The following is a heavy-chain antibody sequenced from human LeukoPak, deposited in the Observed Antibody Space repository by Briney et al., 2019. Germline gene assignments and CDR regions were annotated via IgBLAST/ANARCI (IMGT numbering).Heavy chain of an antibody. V-gene: IGHV4-39*07. D-gene: IGHD3-22*01. J-gene: IGHJ4*02. CDR3: ARDESGALDSWDSSGYYYPS. CDR1: GGSISSSRYY. Sequence: SETLSLTCTVSGGSISSSRYYWGWVRQPPGKGLEWIGSIYYSGSTYYNPSLKSRVTISVDTSKNQFSLKLSSVTAADTAVYYCARDESGALDSWDSSGYYYPSWGQGTLVTVSS. CDR2: IYYSGST.